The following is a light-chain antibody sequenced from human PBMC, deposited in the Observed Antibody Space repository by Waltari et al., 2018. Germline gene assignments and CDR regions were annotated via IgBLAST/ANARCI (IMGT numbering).Light chain of an antibody. J-gene: IGLJ2*01. V-gene: IGLV2-11*01. Sequence: QSALTQPRSVSGSPGQSVTISCTGTSSDVGDYNYVSWYQQPPGKAPKLMIYEVGKRPSGVPDRFSGSKSGNTASLTISGLQAEDEADYYCCSHAGSSVVFGGGTKLTVL. CDR3: CSHAGSSVV. CDR1: SSDVGDYNY. CDR2: EVG.